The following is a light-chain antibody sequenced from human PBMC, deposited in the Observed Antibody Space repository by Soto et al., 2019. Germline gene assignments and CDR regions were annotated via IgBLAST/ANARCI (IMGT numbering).Light chain of an antibody. J-gene: IGKJ1*01. CDR1: QSISSW. Sequence: DIQMTQSPSTLSASVGDRVTITCRASQSISSWLAWYQQKPGKAPKLLIYKASILESGVPSRFSGIGSGTEFTLTISSLQPDDFATYYCQQYSGYSGTFGQGTKVEIK. V-gene: IGKV1-5*03. CDR3: QQYSGYSGT. CDR2: KAS.